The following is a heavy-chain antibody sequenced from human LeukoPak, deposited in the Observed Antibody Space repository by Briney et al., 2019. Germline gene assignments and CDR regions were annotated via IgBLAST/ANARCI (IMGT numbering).Heavy chain of an antibody. J-gene: IGHJ5*02. Sequence: GGSLRLSCAASGFTFSSYAMSWVRQAPGKGLEWVSAISGSGGSTYYADSVKGRFTISRDNSKNTLYLQMNSLRAEDTAVYYCARATYYYDSSRGNWFDPWGQETLVTVSS. CDR1: GFTFSSYA. D-gene: IGHD3-22*01. CDR2: ISGSGGST. CDR3: ARATYYYDSSRGNWFDP. V-gene: IGHV3-23*01.